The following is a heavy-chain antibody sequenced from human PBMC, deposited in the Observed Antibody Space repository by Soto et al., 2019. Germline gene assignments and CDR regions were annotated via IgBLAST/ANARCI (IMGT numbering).Heavy chain of an antibody. J-gene: IGHJ3*02. D-gene: IGHD6-19*01. V-gene: IGHV1-69*08. CDR3: ARDVNDRAVAGSDI. CDR2: IIPILGIA. CDR1: GGTFSSYT. Sequence: QVQLVQSGAEVKKPGSSVKVSCKASGGTFSSYTIGWVRQAPGQGLEWMGRIIPILGIANYAQKFQGRVTITADKSTSTAYMELSSLRSEDTAVYYCARDVNDRAVAGSDIWGQGTMVTVSS.